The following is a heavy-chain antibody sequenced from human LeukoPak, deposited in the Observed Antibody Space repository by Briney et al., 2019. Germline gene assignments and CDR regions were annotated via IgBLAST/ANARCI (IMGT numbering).Heavy chain of an antibody. CDR3: ARATVGAADYFDY. Sequence: PGGSLRLSCAASGFTFSSYAMHWVRQAPGKGLEWVAVISYDGSNKYYADSVKGRFTISRDNSKNTLYLQMNSLRAEDTAVYYCARATVGAADYFDYWGQGTLVTVSS. V-gene: IGHV3-30*04. CDR1: GFTFSSYA. CDR2: ISYDGSNK. J-gene: IGHJ4*02. D-gene: IGHD1-26*01.